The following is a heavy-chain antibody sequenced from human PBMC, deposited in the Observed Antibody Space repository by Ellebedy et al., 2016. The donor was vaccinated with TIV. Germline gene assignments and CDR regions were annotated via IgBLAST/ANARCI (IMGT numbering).Heavy chain of an antibody. J-gene: IGHJ5*01. CDR2: IYYSGST. CDR3: TRVPDTAMLWFDS. Sequence: MPGGSLRLSCTVSGGSLSSYYWSWIRQPPGKGLEWIGYIYYSGSTNYNPSLKSRVTISVDTSKNQFSLKLSSVTAADTAVYYCTRVPDTAMLWFDSWGQGTLVTVSS. D-gene: IGHD5-18*01. V-gene: IGHV4-59*01. CDR1: GGSLSSYY.